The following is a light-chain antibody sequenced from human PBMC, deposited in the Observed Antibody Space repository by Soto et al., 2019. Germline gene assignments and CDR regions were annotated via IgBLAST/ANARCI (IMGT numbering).Light chain of an antibody. J-gene: IGKJ1*01. CDR1: QSISRW. Sequence: DIQITQSPSTLSASVGDRVTITCRASQSISRWLAWYQQKPGKAPKLLIYDGSSMESGAPSRFSGSGSGTEFTLTISSLQPDDLGNYYCQQYNRLWTFGQGTKVDIK. CDR2: DGS. V-gene: IGKV1-5*01. CDR3: QQYNRLWT.